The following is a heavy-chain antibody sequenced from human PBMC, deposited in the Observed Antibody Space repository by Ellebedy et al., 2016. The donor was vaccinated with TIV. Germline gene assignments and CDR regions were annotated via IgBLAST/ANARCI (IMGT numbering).Heavy chain of an antibody. V-gene: IGHV5-10-1*01. J-gene: IGHJ4*02. D-gene: IGHD3-9*01. CDR3: ARHFDLGDYRAPDF. Sequence: GESLKISCKASGYSFTTYSINWVRQIPGKGLEWMGTVDPVDSQTNYSPSFQGHVTISADRSVTTSYLQWSSLSVSDSAIYYCARHFDLGDYRAPDFWGQGTLVTVSS. CDR1: GYSFTTYS. CDR2: VDPVDSQT.